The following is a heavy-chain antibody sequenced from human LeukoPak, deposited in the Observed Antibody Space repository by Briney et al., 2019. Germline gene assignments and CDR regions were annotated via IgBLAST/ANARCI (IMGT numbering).Heavy chain of an antibody. CDR3: ARVGYHDSAAAPTTPYYYYMDV. Sequence: SETLSLTCTVSGGSISSSSYYWGWIRQPPGKGLEWIGSIYYSGSTYYNPSLKSRVTISVDTSKNQFSLKLSSVTAADTAVYYCARVGYHDSAAAPTTPYYYYMDVWGKGTTVTISS. J-gene: IGHJ6*03. V-gene: IGHV4-39*07. D-gene: IGHD3-22*01. CDR1: GGSISSSSYY. CDR2: IYYSGST.